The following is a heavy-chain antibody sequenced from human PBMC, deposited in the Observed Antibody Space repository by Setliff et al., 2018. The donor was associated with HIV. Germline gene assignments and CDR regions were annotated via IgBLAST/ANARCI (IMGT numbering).Heavy chain of an antibody. CDR3: ARAAIPMAGLDY. D-gene: IGHD6-19*01. CDR2: INTNSGSP. J-gene: IGHJ4*02. CDR1: GYNFENYA. V-gene: IGHV7-4-1*02. Sequence: AASVKVSCKTSGYNFENYAINWVRQAPGQGLEWMGWINTNSGSPTYAQAFTGRFLFSVDTSTSTAYMELTSMRLDDTAVYYCARAAIPMAGLDYWGQGTLVTVSS.